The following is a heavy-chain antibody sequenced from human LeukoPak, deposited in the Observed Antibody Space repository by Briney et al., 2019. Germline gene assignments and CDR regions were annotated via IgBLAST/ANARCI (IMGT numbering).Heavy chain of an antibody. V-gene: IGHV3-21*01. CDR2: ISSSSSYI. D-gene: IGHD3-10*01. J-gene: IGHJ4*02. CDR1: GFTFSSYS. Sequence: GGSLRLSCAASGFTFSSYSMNWVRQAPGKGLEWVSSISSSSSYIYCADSVKGRFTISRDNPKNSLYLQMNSLRAEDTAVYYCARDPRAYYYGSGSYEPSDYWGQGTLVTVSS. CDR3: ARDPRAYYYGSGSYEPSDY.